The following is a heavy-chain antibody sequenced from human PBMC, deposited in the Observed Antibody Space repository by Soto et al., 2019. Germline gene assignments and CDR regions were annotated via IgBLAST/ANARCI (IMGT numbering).Heavy chain of an antibody. J-gene: IGHJ5*02. CDR2: INAGNGNT. Sequence: ASVKVSCKASGYTFTSYAMHWVRQAPGQRLEWMGWINAGNGNTKYSQKFQGRVTITRDTSASTAYMELSSLRSEDTAVYYCARGPAGITIFGVAPNWLDPWGQGTLVTVSS. D-gene: IGHD3-3*01. CDR3: ARGPAGITIFGVAPNWLDP. V-gene: IGHV1-3*01. CDR1: GYTFTSYA.